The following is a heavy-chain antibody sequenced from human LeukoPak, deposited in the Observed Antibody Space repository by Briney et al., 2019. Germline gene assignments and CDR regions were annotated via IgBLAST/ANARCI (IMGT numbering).Heavy chain of an antibody. CDR3: ARESPVPGNFAFDI. J-gene: IGHJ3*02. Sequence: LSGGSLRLSCAASGFTFSNFWMSWVRQAPGKGLEWVANIKQDGREKYYVDSVEGRFTISRDNAKNSQYLQMNSLRAEDTAVYYCARESPVPGNFAFDIWGQGTMVTVSS. D-gene: IGHD3-10*02. V-gene: IGHV3-7*04. CDR1: GFTFSNFW. CDR2: IKQDGREK.